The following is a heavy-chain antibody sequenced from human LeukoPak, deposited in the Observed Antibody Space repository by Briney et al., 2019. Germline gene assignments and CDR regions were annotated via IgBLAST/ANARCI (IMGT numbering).Heavy chain of an antibody. CDR3: ARGGAVAGTGDY. J-gene: IGHJ4*02. CDR2: ISSNGGST. Sequence: GGSLRLSCAASGFTFSSYAMHWVRQAPGKGLEYVSAISSNGGSTYYANSVKGRFTISRDNSKNTLYLQMGSLRAEDMAVYYCARGGAVAGTGDYWGQGTLVTVSS. CDR1: GFTFSSYA. V-gene: IGHV3-64*01. D-gene: IGHD6-19*01.